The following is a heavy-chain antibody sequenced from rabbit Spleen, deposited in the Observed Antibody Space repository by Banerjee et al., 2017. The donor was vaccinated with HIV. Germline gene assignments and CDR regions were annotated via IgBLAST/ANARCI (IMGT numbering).Heavy chain of an antibody. V-gene: IGHV1S45*01. CDR1: GFSFSSSSW. J-gene: IGHJ4*01. D-gene: IGHD1-1*01. Sequence: QEQLVESGGGLVQPEGSLTLTCTASGFSFSSSSWICWVRQAPGKGPEWIACIYTGSGGSAYYASWAKGRFTISKTSSTTVTLQVTSLTAADTATYFCTRDDGSGHYIDGYFNLWGQGTLVTVS. CDR2: IYTGSGGSA. CDR3: TRDDGSGHYIDGYFNL.